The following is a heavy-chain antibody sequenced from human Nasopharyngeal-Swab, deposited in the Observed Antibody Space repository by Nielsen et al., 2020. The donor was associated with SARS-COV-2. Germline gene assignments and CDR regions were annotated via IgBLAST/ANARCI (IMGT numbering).Heavy chain of an antibody. Sequence: CGPTLVKPTETFTLICTVSGFSLSNARMGVSWIRQPPGKALEWLAHIFSNDEKSYSTSLRSRLTISKDTSKSQVVLTMTNMDPVDTATYYCARSIPAVGSWFDPWGQGTLVTVSS. CDR1: GFSLSNARMG. V-gene: IGHV2-26*01. CDR2: IFSNDEK. CDR3: ARSIPAVGSWFDP. J-gene: IGHJ5*02. D-gene: IGHD1-26*01.